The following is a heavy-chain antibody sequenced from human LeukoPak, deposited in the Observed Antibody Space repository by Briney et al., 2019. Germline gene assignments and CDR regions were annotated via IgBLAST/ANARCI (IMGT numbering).Heavy chain of an antibody. V-gene: IGHV3-23*01. CDR2: ISVGGDNT. CDR3: AKDLVIAAAGTD. Sequence: QPGGSLRLSCAASGFTFSSYTMSWVRQAPGKGLEWVSAISVGGDNTYYADSVKGRFTISRDNSKNALYLQMNSLRAEDTAVYYCAKDLVIAAAGTDWGQGTLVTVSS. CDR1: GFTFSSYT. J-gene: IGHJ4*02. D-gene: IGHD6-13*01.